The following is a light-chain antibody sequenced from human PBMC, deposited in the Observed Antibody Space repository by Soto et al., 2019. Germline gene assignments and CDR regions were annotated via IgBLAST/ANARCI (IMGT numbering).Light chain of an antibody. J-gene: IGKJ4*01. CDR2: GAS. CDR1: QSVSAMY. Sequence: EVVLTQSPGTVSLTPGERATLSCRASQSVSAMYLAWYQQRPGQAPRLLIRGASRRATGIPDRFSGSGSGTDFTLTISGLGPKDFAVYYCQQYGSPPPTFGGGTKVEIK. V-gene: IGKV3-20*01. CDR3: QQYGSPPPT.